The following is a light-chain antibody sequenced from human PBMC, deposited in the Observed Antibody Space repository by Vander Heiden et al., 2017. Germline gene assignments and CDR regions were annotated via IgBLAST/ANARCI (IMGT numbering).Light chain of an antibody. CDR3: QQYNDWALT. CDR2: RAS. CDR1: LSVGIL. J-gene: IGKJ5*01. Sequence: EVVLTQSPVTLSVSPGESATCSCRDSLSVGILLAWYQQKPGQAPRLLIYRASTRATGIPARFSGSGSGTEFTLTTGSLQSEDFAVYYCQQYNDWALTFGQGTRLEIK. V-gene: IGKV3-15*01.